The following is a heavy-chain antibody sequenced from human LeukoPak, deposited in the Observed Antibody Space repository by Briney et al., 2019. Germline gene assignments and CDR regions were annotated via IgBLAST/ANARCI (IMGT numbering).Heavy chain of an antibody. CDR3: ARGHYYGMDV. J-gene: IGHJ6*02. CDR2: ISSNGGST. Sequence: GGSLRLSCVASGFTFSSNAMYWVRQAPGKGLEYVSAISSNGGSTYYANSVKGRFTISRDNAKNTLYLQMNSLRPEDTAVYYCARGHYYGMDVWGQGTTVTVSS. CDR1: GFTFSSNA. V-gene: IGHV3-64*01.